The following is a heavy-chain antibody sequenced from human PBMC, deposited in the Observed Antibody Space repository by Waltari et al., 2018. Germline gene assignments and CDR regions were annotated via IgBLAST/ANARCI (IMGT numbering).Heavy chain of an antibody. Sequence: QVQLQQWGAGLLKPSETLSLPCAVYGGSFSGYYWNWIRPPQGKGLEWIGEINHSGSTNYNPSLKSRVTISVDTSKNQFSLKLSSVTAADTAVYYCARGRVVDEDITSDAFDIWGQGTMVTVSS. D-gene: IGHD2-15*01. CDR1: GGSFSGYY. V-gene: IGHV4-34*01. CDR2: INHSGST. J-gene: IGHJ3*02. CDR3: ARGRVVDEDITSDAFDI.